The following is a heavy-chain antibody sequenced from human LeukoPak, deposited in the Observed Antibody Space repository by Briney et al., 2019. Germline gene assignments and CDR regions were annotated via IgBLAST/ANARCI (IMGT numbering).Heavy chain of an antibody. CDR3: ARLLDSGNYALSVLRY. J-gene: IGHJ4*02. Sequence: GGSLRLSCAASGFTVTDNYMNWVRQSSGKGLEWVSVIYGGGDTNYADSVKGRFIISRDTSKNTVYLQMNSLRAEDTAVYYCARLLDSGNYALSVLRYWGQGTLVTVSS. CDR2: IYGGGDT. D-gene: IGHD3-22*01. CDR1: GFTVTDNY. V-gene: IGHV3-53*01.